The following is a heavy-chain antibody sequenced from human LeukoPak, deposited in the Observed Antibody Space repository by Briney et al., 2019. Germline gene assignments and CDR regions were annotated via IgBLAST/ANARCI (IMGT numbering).Heavy chain of an antibody. V-gene: IGHV4-61*08. CDR1: GSSVSSGDYY. D-gene: IGHD1-26*01. CDR2: TSYSGST. J-gene: IGHJ4*02. CDR3: ASGRXYSGSFFYYFDC. Sequence: SETLSLTCTLSGSSVSSGDYYWSWIRQPPGTGLEWIGYTSYSGSTNYNPSLKSRVTISVDTSKNQFSLKFRSVTAADTAVYFCASGRXYSGSFFYYFDCWGQGTLATVSS.